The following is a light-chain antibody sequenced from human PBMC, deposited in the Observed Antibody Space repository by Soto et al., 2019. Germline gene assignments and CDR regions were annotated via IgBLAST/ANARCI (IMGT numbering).Light chain of an antibody. V-gene: IGKV1-5*01. CDR3: QQYNSYPYT. J-gene: IGKJ2*01. CDR1: ETVSGW. Sequence: DIQMTQSPSTLYASVGDRVTITCRASETVSGWLAWYQQKPGKDPNLLIYGASTLEGGVPSRFSGSGSGTHFTLTITSLQPDDFGSYYCQQYNSYPYTFGQGTKLEIK. CDR2: GAS.